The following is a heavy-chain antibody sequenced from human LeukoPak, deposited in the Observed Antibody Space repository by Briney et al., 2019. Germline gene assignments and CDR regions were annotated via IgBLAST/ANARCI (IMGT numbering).Heavy chain of an antibody. CDR3: ARKKDTFDFYDSSGLDY. CDR1: GFTFSTYG. D-gene: IGHD3-22*01. J-gene: IGHJ4*02. V-gene: IGHV3-33*01. CDR2: IWYDGSTK. Sequence: GGSLRLSCAASGFTFSTYGMHWVRQAPGKGLERVANIWYDGSTKYYADSVTGRFTISRDNSKNTLYLQMNSLRAEDTAVYYCARKKDTFDFYDSSGLDYWGQGALVTVSS.